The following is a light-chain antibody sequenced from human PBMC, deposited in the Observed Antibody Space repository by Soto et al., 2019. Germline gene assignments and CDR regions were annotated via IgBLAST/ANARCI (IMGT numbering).Light chain of an antibody. CDR3: QQYGGTTFT. J-gene: IGKJ5*01. CDR1: QSVSSSY. Sequence: EIVLTQSPCTLSLSQGERAALSCRASQSVSSSYLAWYQQKPGQAPRLLIYAASSRATGIPDRFSGSGSGTDFTLTISRLEPEDFAVYYCQQYGGTTFTFGQGTRLEIK. CDR2: AAS. V-gene: IGKV3-20*01.